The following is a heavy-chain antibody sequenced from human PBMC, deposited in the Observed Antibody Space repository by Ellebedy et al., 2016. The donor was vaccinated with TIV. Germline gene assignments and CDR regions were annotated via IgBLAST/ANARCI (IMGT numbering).Heavy chain of an antibody. V-gene: IGHV4-39*07. J-gene: IGHJ4*02. CDR1: GGSISSSSYY. CDR3: ARVGYSSGWPRDY. Sequence: MPSETLSLTCTVSGGSISSSSYYWGWIRQPPGKGLEWIGSIYYSGSTYYNPSLKSRVTISVDTSKNQFSLKLSSVTAADTAVYYCARVGYSSGWPRDYWGQGTLVTVSS. CDR2: IYYSGST. D-gene: IGHD6-19*01.